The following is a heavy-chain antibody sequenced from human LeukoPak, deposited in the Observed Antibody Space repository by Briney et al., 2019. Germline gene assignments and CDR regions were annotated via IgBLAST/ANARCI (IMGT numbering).Heavy chain of an antibody. CDR2: ISAYNGNT. CDR1: GYTFTGYY. V-gene: IGHV1-18*04. D-gene: IGHD5-12*01. CDR3: ARDKLRMVATFDY. Sequence: ASVKVSCKASGYTFTGYYMHWVRQAPGQGLEWMGWISAYNGNTNYAQKLQGRVTMTTDTSTSTAYMELRSLRSDDTAVYYCARDKLRMVATFDYWGQGTLVTVSS. J-gene: IGHJ4*02.